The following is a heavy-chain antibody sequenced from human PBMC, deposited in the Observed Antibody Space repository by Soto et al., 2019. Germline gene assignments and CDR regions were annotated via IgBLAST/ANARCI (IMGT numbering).Heavy chain of an antibody. CDR2: ISYDGSNK. CDR3: ASPLSVVVAANQDY. CDR1: EFTFSSYA. D-gene: IGHD2-15*01. Sequence: QVQLVESGGGVVQPGRSLRLSCADSEFTFSSYAMHWVRQAPGKGLEWVAVISYDGSNKYYADSVKGRFTISRDNSKNTLYLQMNSLRAEDTAVYYCASPLSVVVAANQDYWGQGTLVTVSS. J-gene: IGHJ4*02. V-gene: IGHV3-30-3*01.